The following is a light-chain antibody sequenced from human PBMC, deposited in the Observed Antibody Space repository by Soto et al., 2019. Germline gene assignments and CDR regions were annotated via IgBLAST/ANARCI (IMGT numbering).Light chain of an antibody. Sequence: EIVMTQSPATLSVSPGERATLSCRASQSVSSNLAWYQQQPGQAPRLLIYGASTRATGIPARFSGSGSGTEFTLTISSLQSEYFAVYYCQQYNYWWTFGQGTKVEIK. CDR3: QQYNYWWT. V-gene: IGKV3-15*01. CDR2: GAS. CDR1: QSVSSN. J-gene: IGKJ1*01.